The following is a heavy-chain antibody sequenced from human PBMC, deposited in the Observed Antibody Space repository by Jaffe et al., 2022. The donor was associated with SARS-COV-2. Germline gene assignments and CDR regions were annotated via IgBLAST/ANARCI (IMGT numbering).Heavy chain of an antibody. J-gene: IGHJ4*02. Sequence: QLQLQESGPGLVKPSETLSLTCTVSGGSISSSSYYWGWIRQPPGKGLEWIGSIYYSGSTYYNPSLKSRVTISVDTSKNQFSLKLSSVTAADTAVYYCARHAASMIVVVQPGYFDYWGQGTLVTVSS. CDR3: ARHAASMIVVVQPGYFDY. D-gene: IGHD3-22*01. CDR1: GGSISSSSYY. V-gene: IGHV4-39*01. CDR2: IYYSGST.